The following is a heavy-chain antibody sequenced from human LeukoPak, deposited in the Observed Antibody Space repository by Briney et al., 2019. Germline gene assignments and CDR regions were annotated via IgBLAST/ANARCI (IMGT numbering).Heavy chain of an antibody. CDR1: GGTFRGNG. D-gene: IGHD4-23*01. CDR3: AREANFGGNLNWLDP. CDR2: IIPMFDSR. J-gene: IGHJ5*02. V-gene: IGHV1-69*01. Sequence: GSSVKVSCKASGGTFRGNGYNWVREAPGQGLERMGGIIPMFDSRSYAQKFQGRVTLTSDESRTTVYMELSNLTTEDTAIYYCAREANFGGNLNWLDPWGQGTLVTVSS.